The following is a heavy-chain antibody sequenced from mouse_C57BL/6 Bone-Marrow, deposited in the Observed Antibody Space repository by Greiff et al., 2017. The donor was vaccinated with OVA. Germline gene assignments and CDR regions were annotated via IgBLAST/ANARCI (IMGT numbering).Heavy chain of an antibody. V-gene: IGHV1-55*01. CDR3: ARDDGVKAWFAY. J-gene: IGHJ3*01. Sequence: QVQLQQPGAELVKPGASVKMSCKASGYTFTSYWITWVKQRPGQGLEWIGDIYPGSGSTNYNEKFKSKATLTVDTSSSTAYMQLSSLTSEDSAVDYCARDDGVKAWFAYWGQGTLVTVSA. CDR1: GYTFTSYW. CDR2: IYPGSGST. D-gene: IGHD1-2*01.